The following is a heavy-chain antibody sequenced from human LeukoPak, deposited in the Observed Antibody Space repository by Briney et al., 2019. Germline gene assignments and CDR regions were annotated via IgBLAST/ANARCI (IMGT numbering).Heavy chain of an antibody. Sequence: SETLSLTCTVSGGSISSYYWSWIRQPAGKGLEWIGRIYTSGSTNYNPSLKSRVTMSVDTSKNQFSLRLSSVTAADTAVYYCARENSGYDEDYYYGMDVWGQGTTVTVSS. J-gene: IGHJ6*02. CDR1: GGSISSYY. V-gene: IGHV4-4*07. D-gene: IGHD5-12*01. CDR2: IYTSGST. CDR3: ARENSGYDEDYYYGMDV.